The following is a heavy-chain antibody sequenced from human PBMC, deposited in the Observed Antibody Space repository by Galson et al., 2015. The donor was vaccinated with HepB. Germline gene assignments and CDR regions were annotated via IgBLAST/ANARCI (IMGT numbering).Heavy chain of an antibody. CDR3: ARGRRYLGSGSMSFYMDV. CDR2: IFPSDEK. D-gene: IGHD3-10*01. CDR1: GLSLTSPRMG. J-gene: IGHJ6*03. V-gene: IGHV2-26*01. Sequence: PALVKPTQTLTLTCTVSGLSLTSPRMGVTWIRQPPGKALEWLAHIFPSDEKSYSTSLKTRLLISKDTSKSQVVLTMTNMDPVDTATYFCARGRRYLGSGSMSFYMDVWGKGTTVTVSS.